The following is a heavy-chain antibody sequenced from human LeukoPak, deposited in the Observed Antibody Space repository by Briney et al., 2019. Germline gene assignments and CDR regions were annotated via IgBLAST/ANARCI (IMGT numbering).Heavy chain of an antibody. CDR3: AREGRYCSSTSCYTAFDI. CDR2: ICSSGSTI. D-gene: IGHD2-2*02. V-gene: IGHV3-11*01. J-gene: IGHJ3*02. Sequence: GGPLRLSCAASGFTFSDYYMSWLRQAPGKGREWVSYICSSGSTIYYADSVRGRFTISRDNANNSLYLQMNSLRAEDTAVYYCAREGRYCSSTSCYTAFDIWGQGTMVTVSS. CDR1: GFTFSDYY.